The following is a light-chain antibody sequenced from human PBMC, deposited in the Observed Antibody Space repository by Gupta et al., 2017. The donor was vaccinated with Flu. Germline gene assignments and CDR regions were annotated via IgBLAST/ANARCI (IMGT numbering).Light chain of an antibody. CDR2: DVS. Sequence: SGTISCTGPSSDGGGYNFVSCYQHPPAKATIFIIYDVSKRTSGVPDRFSGSKAGNTASLTVSALQADDAAYYYCNADAGSNSVAFGGGTKLTVL. V-gene: IGLV2-8*01. CDR1: SSDGGGYNF. CDR3: NADAGSNSVA. J-gene: IGLJ2*01.